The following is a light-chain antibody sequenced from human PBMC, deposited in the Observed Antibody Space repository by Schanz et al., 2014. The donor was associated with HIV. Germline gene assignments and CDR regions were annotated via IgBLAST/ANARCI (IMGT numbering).Light chain of an antibody. Sequence: QAVVTQAPSASGTPGQRVTISCSGXXXDFKTNAVLWYQQLPGAAPKLLIYNSYHRPSGVPDRFSGSGSGTSASLAISGLQSDDEADYYCAGWDDGLKGWVFGGGTKLTVL. V-gene: IGLV1-44*01. CDR3: AGWDDGLKGWV. CDR2: NSY. J-gene: IGLJ3*02. CDR1: XXDFKTNA.